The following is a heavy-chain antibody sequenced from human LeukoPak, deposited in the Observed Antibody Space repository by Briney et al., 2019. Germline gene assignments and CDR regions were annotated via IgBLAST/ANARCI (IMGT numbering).Heavy chain of an antibody. CDR3: ARWVNNGGNGCYFDY. V-gene: IGHV3-66*01. Sequence: GGSLRLSCAASGFTVSSNYMTWVRQAPGKGLDWVSVIYRGGNTYYSESVKGRFTIYRDNSRNTVYLQMNSLRAEDTAVYYCARWVNNGGNGCYFDYWGQGILVTVSS. CDR1: GFTVSSNY. CDR2: IYRGGNT. J-gene: IGHJ4*02. D-gene: IGHD2-8*01.